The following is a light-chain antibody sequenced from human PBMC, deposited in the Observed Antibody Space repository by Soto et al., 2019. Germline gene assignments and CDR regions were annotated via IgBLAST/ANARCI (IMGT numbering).Light chain of an antibody. Sequence: QSVLTQPASVSGSPGQSITISCTGTSSDVGGYNYVSWYQQHPGKAPKLMIYEVSNRPSGVSNRFSGSKSANTASLTISGLQAEDEAEYYCSSYTSSSTPYVFGTGTQLTVL. V-gene: IGLV2-14*01. CDR2: EVS. CDR1: SSDVGGYNY. CDR3: SSYTSSSTPYV. J-gene: IGLJ1*01.